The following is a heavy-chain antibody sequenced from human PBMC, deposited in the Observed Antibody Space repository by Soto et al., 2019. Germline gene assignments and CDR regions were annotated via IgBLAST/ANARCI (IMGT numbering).Heavy chain of an antibody. CDR3: ARWSITMVRGVSYGMDV. CDR1: GYTFTSYY. J-gene: IGHJ6*02. D-gene: IGHD3-10*01. V-gene: IGHV1-46*01. Sequence: ASVKVSCKASGYTFTSYYMHWVRQAPGQGLEWMGIINPSGGSTSYAQKFQGRVTMTRDTSTSTVYMELSSLRSEDTAVYYCARWSITMVRGVSYGMDVWGPGPTVTVSS. CDR2: INPSGGST.